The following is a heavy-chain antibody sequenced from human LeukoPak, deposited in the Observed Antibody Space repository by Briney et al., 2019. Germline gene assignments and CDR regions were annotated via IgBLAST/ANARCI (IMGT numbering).Heavy chain of an antibody. CDR1: GFTFTTYD. CDR2: IRYDGSNK. J-gene: IGHJ4*02. D-gene: IGHD1-26*01. Sequence: GGSLRLSCGASGFTFTTYDMHWVRQAPGKGLEWVSFIRYDGSNKYYVDSVKGRFTISRDNSKNTVFLQMNSLRAEDTAVYYCAKPSGSGFDYWGQGTLVTVSS. V-gene: IGHV3-30*02. CDR3: AKPSGSGFDY.